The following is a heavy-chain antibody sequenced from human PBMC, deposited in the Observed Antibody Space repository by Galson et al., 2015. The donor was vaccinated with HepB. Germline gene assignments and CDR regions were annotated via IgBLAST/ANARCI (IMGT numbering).Heavy chain of an antibody. D-gene: IGHD1-26*01. J-gene: IGHJ4*02. CDR1: GYSFINYW. CDR3: ARQNPPRGSYRGKFDH. V-gene: IGHV5-51*01. CDR2: IYPGDSET. Sequence: QSGAEAKKPGESLKISCQGSGYSFINYWIAWGRQMPGKGLEWMGIIYPGDSETRYSPSFQSQVTISADKSIGTAYLQWSSLKASDTALYYCARQNPPRGSYRGKFDHWGQGTLVTVSS.